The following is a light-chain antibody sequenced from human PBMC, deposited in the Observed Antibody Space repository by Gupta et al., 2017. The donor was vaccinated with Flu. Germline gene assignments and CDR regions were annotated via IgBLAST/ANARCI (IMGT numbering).Light chain of an antibody. CDR2: GAS. J-gene: IGKJ5*01. V-gene: IGKV3-15*01. CDR1: QSVSSN. Sequence: EIVMTQSPATLSVSPGERATLSCSASQSVSSNLAWYQQKPGQAPRLLIYGASTSATGIPARFSGSGSGLEFTLSIISLQSEAFAVYYLRRDNNCPITFGQGTPLEIK. CDR3: RRDNNCPIT.